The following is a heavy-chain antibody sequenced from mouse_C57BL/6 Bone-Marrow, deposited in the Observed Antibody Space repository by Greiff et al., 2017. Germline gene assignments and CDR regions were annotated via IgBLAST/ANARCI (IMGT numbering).Heavy chain of an antibody. V-gene: IGHV3-8*01. Sequence: EVMLVESGPGLAKPSQTLSLTCSVTGYSITSDYWNWIRKFPGNKLEYMGYISYSGSTYYNPSLKSRISITRDTSKNQYYLQLNSVTTEDTATYSCARYYDYDGGYVDYGGQGTALTVSS. J-gene: IGHJ2*01. D-gene: IGHD2-4*01. CDR2: ISYSGST. CDR1: GYSITSDY. CDR3: ARYYDYDGGYVDY.